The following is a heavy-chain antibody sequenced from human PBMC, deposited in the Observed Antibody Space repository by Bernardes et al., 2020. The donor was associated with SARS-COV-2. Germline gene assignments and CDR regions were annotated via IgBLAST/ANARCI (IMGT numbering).Heavy chain of an antibody. D-gene: IGHD6-19*01. CDR3: ARGDRWLVWGGNYYYYMDV. CDR1: GGSISVYY. J-gene: IGHJ6*03. CDR2: IYYTGST. V-gene: IGHV4-59*01. Sequence: SETLSLTCTVSGGSISVYYWSWVRQPPGKGLEWIGYIYYTGSTKYNPSLKSRVTISVDTSTNQFSLKLNSVTAADTAMYYCARGDRWLVWGGNYYYYMDVWGRGTTVTVSS.